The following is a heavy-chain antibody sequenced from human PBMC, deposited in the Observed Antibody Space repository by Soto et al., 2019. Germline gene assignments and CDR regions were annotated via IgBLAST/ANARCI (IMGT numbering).Heavy chain of an antibody. V-gene: IGHV3-30-3*01. CDR3: AMTVGATSWNFDY. CDR1: GFN. Sequence: QVQLVESGGGVVQPGRSLRLSCAASGFNIHWVRQAPGKGLEWVAVISYDGSNKYYADSVKGRFSISRDNSKNTLYLQMNSLRAEDTAVYYCAMTVGATSWNFDYWGQGILVTVSS. CDR2: ISYDGSNK. D-gene: IGHD1-26*01. J-gene: IGHJ4*02.